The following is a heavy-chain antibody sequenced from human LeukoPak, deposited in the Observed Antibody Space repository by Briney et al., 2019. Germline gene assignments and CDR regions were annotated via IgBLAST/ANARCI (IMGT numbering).Heavy chain of an antibody. V-gene: IGHV3-66*01. CDR3: ARALRTNYYAFDM. CDR2: IYSGGDT. Sequence: GGSLRLSCAASGFTVSRYYMSWVRQAPGKGLEWVSVIYSGGDTYRADSVKDRISISRDNSKNTVYLQMDSLRAEDTAVYYCARALRTNYYAFDMWGQGTMVTVSS. J-gene: IGHJ3*02. D-gene: IGHD3-10*01. CDR1: GFTVSRYY.